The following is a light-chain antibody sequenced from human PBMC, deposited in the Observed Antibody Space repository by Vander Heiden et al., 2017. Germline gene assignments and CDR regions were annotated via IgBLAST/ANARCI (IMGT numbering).Light chain of an antibody. CDR1: RVGDYY. J-gene: IGLJ2*01. CDR2: EDR. CDR3: QAGDSGTVV. V-gene: IGLV3-1*01. Sequence: SYALIQPPSVSVSPGPPATISCSGDRVGDYYVSWYQQKPDQSHVMVIYEDRKRTAGTPERFSSSNSGNTATLTISGTQAMDEDDYDCQAGDSGTVVFGGGTKVTVL.